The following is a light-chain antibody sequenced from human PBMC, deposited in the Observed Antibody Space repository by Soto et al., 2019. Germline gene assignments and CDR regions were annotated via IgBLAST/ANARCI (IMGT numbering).Light chain of an antibody. Sequence: DIQMTQSPSSLSASVGDRVTITCRASQSVRTYLNWYQQKPGKAPNLLIYTVSNLQSGVSSRFTGSGSGTDFTLTISSLQPEDFATYYCQHYNSYSEAFGQGTKVELK. V-gene: IGKV1-39*01. CDR3: QHYNSYSEA. CDR2: TVS. CDR1: QSVRTY. J-gene: IGKJ1*01.